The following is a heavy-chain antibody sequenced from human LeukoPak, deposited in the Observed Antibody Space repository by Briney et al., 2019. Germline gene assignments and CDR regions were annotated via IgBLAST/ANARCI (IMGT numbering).Heavy chain of an antibody. CDR1: GFTFSSYS. CDR2: ISSSSSYI. Sequence: GGSLRLSCAASGFTFSSYSMNWVRQAPGKELEWVSSISSSSSYIYYADSVKGRFTISRDNAKNSLYLQMNSLRAEDTAVYYCARDGTGTLDYWGQGTLVTVSS. D-gene: IGHD1-1*01. V-gene: IGHV3-21*01. J-gene: IGHJ4*02. CDR3: ARDGTGTLDY.